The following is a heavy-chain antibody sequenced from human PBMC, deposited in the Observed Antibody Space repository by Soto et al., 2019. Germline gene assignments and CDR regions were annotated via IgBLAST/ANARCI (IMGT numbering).Heavy chain of an antibody. V-gene: IGHV1-18*01. CDR3: ARDSRRGDIGNGGH. CDR1: GYTFTRFG. Sequence: VQLEQSGPEVKKPGASVKVSCKTSGYTFTRFGITWVRQAPGQGLEWMGWINPYSGHTNYAQKMQDRVAVTADTSTTTVYLELSSLRDDDTAVYYCARDSRRGDIGNGGHWGQGTLVIVSS. D-gene: IGHD1-1*01. J-gene: IGHJ4*02. CDR2: INPYSGHT.